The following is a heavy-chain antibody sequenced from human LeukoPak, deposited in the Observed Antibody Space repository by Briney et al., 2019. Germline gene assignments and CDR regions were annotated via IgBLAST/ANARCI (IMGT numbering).Heavy chain of an antibody. V-gene: IGHV3-7*01. D-gene: IGHD3-22*01. CDR2: IKQDGSEK. CDR3: AKEPYDSSGYYYVGPYYGMDV. CDR1: GFTFSSYW. J-gene: IGHJ6*02. Sequence: PGGSLRLSCAASGFTFSSYWMSWVRQAPGKGLEWVANIKQDGSEKYYVDSVKGRFTISRDNAKNSLYLQMNSLRAEDTAVYYCAKEPYDSSGYYYVGPYYGMDVWGQGTTVTVS.